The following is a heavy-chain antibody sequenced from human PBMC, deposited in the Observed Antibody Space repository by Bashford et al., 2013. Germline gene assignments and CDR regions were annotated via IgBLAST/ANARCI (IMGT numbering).Heavy chain of an antibody. Sequence: SETLSLTCTVSGGSISSGDYYWSWIRQPPGKGLEWIGYIYYSGSTYYNPSLKSRVTISVDTSKNQFSLKLSSVTAADTAVYYCASGRIHCGGGSCFSLYYYGMDVWGQGTTVTVSS. V-gene: IGHV4-30-4*01. CDR3: ASGRIHCGGGSCFSLYYYGMDV. CDR1: GGSISSGDYY. CDR2: IYYSGST. J-gene: IGHJ6*02. D-gene: IGHD2-15*01.